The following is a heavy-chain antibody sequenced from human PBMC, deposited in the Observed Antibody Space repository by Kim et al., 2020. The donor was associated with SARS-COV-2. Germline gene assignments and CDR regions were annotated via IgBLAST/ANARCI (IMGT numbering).Heavy chain of an antibody. CDR3: ARDSGRYCSGGSCSSFDP. D-gene: IGHD2-15*01. J-gene: IGHJ5*02. V-gene: IGHV4-31*03. CDR2: IYYSGST. Sequence: SETLSLTCTVSGGSISSGGYYWSWIRQHPGKGLEWIGYIYYSGSTYYNPSLKSRVTISVDTSKNQFSLKLSSVTAADTAVYYCARDSGRYCSGGSCSSFDPWGQGTLVTVSS. CDR1: GGSISSGGYY.